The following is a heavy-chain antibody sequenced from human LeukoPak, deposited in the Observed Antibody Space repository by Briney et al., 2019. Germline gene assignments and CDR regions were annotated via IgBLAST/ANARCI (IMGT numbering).Heavy chain of an antibody. CDR3: ARGSPGRPFWSGYPNWFDP. J-gene: IGHJ5*02. V-gene: IGHV4-4*07. D-gene: IGHD3-3*01. Sequence: SETLSLTCTVPGGSISSYYWSWIRQPAGKGLEWIGRIYTSGSTNYNPSLKSRVTMSVDTSKNQFSLKLSSVTAADTAVYYCARGSPGRPFWSGYPNWFDPWGQGTLVTVSS. CDR1: GGSISSYY. CDR2: IYTSGST.